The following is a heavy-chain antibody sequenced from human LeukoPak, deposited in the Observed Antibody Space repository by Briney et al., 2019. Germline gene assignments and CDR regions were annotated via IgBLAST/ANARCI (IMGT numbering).Heavy chain of an antibody. D-gene: IGHD2-21*02. V-gene: IGHV1-69*05. J-gene: IGHJ2*01. CDR3: ARGKVVTAPGWYFDL. CDR2: IIPIFGTP. CDR1: GDTFSTYA. Sequence: SSVKVSCKSSGDTFSTYAISWVRQAPGQGVEWMGGIIPIFGTPNYAQKFQGRVTITTDESTSTAYMELRSLRSGDTAVYYCARGKVVTAPGWYFDLWGRGTLVTVSS.